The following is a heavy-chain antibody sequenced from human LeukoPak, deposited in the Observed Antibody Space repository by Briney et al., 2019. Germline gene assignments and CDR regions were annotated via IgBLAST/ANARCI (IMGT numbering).Heavy chain of an antibody. J-gene: IGHJ4*02. D-gene: IGHD5-12*01. CDR2: INQGGSVN. CDR3: ARFGYSGWNLEY. Sequence: PGGTLRLSCAASGLSFRDFWMTWVRQAPGKGLEWVANINQGGSVNYYVDSVKGRFTISGDYAEQSLYVQMNSLRDEDTAVYYCARFGYSGWNLEYWGQGTLVTVSS. V-gene: IGHV3-7*01. CDR1: GLSFRDFW.